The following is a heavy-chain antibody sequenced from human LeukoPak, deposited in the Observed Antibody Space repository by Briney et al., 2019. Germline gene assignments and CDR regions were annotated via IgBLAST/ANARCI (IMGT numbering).Heavy chain of an antibody. CDR3: ARDLRYYGSGGYYKYDY. J-gene: IGHJ4*02. D-gene: IGHD3-10*01. CDR1: GYTFTGYY. V-gene: IGHV1-18*04. Sequence: GASVKVSCKASGYTFTGYYMHWVRQAPGQGLEWMGWISAYNGNTNYAQKLQGRVTMTTDTSTSTAYMELRSLRSDDTAVYYCARDLRYYGSGGYYKYDYWGQGTLVTVSS. CDR2: ISAYNGNT.